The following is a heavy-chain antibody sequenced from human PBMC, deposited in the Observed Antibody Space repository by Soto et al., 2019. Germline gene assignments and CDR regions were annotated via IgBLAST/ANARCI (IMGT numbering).Heavy chain of an antibody. CDR3: ARAGEMITFGGAYGGAFDI. CDR1: GGSISSGGYY. CDR2: IYYSGST. V-gene: IGHV4-31*03. J-gene: IGHJ3*02. D-gene: IGHD3-16*01. Sequence: QVQLQESGPGLVKPSQTLSLTCTVSGGSISSGGYYWSWIRQHPGKGLEWIGYIYYSGSTYYNPSLKRRVTISVDTSKNQFSLKLSSVTAADTAVYYCARAGEMITFGGAYGGAFDIWGQGTMVTVSS.